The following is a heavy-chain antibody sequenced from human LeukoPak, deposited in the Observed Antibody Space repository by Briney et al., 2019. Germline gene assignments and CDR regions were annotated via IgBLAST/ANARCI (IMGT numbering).Heavy chain of an antibody. CDR2: INHSGST. D-gene: IGHD3-16*01. J-gene: IGHJ4*02. Sequence: PSETLSLTCAVYGGSFSGYYWSWIRQPPGKGLEWIGEINHSGSTNYNPSLKSRVTISVDTSKNQFSLQLSSVTAADTAVYYCARGGVSFDYWGQGTLVTVSS. CDR1: GGSFSGYY. V-gene: IGHV4-34*01. CDR3: ARGGVSFDY.